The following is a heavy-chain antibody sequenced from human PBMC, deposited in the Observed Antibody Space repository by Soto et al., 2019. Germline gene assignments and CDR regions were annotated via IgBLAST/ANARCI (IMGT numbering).Heavy chain of an antibody. CDR1: GFTFSTYA. J-gene: IGHJ4*01. CDR2: ITGSGSST. CDR3: AKDLYGDYGGVDY. D-gene: IGHD4-17*01. Sequence: TGGSLRLSCAASGFTFSTYAMSWVRQAPGKGLEWVSTITGSGSSTYYADSVKGRFTISRDNSKNTLSLQMNSLRAEDTAVYYCAKDLYGDYGGVDYWGHRT. V-gene: IGHV3-23*01.